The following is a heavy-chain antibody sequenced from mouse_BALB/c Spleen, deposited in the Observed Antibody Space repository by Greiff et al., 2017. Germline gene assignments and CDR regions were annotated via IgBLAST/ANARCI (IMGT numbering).Heavy chain of an antibody. J-gene: IGHJ2*01. CDR2: ISSGGST. CDR1: GFTFSSYA. D-gene: IGHD2-14*01. CDR3: ARRGYDDYFDY. V-gene: IGHV5-6-5*01. Sequence: EVNVVESGGGLVKPGGSLKLSCAASGFTFSSYAMSWVRQTPEKRLEWVASISSGGSTYYPDSVKGRFTISRDNARNILYLQMSSLRSEDTAMYYCARRGYDDYFDYWGQGTTLTVSS.